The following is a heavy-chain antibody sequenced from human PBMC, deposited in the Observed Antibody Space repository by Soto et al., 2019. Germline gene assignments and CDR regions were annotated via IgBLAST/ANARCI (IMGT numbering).Heavy chain of an antibody. CDR3: ARWVGGSMYDNSGKYDS. J-gene: IGHJ5*01. CDR1: GFIFSGSG. CDR2: ISYDGSRT. Sequence: ESGGGVVQPGRSLRLTCAASGFIFSGSGMHWVRQAPGKGLEWVALISYDGSRTYYADSVRDQFTISRDNGQNTLYLQMNSLRAEDTAVYFCARWVGGSMYDNSGKYDSWGQGTLVIVSS. D-gene: IGHD3-22*01. V-gene: IGHV3-30*03.